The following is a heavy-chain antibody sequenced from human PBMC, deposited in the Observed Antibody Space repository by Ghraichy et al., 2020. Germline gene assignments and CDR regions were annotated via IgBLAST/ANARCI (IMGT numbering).Heavy chain of an antibody. CDR2: INHSGST. D-gene: IGHD3-10*01. Sequence: SETLSLTCTVYGGSFSSYYWSWIRQPPGKGLEWIGEINHSGSTNYNPSLKSRVTISVDTSKNQFSLKLSSVTAADTAVYYCARGSFTMVRGVNGYWGQGTLVTVSS. CDR1: GGSFSSYY. J-gene: IGHJ4*02. CDR3: ARGSFTMVRGVNGY. V-gene: IGHV4-34*01.